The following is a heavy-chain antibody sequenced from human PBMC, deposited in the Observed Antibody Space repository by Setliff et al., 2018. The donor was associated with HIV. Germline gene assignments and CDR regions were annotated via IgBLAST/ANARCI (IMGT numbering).Heavy chain of an antibody. CDR3: ASWGRARRANYNFWSGSSWFDP. D-gene: IGHD3-3*01. CDR2: IYTSGST. Sequence: SETLSLTCTVSGGSIISGSYYWSWIRQPAGKGLEWIGHIYTSGSTNYNPSLKSRVAMSVDTSKNQFSLDLTSVTPADTAVYYCASWGRARRANYNFWSGSSWFDPWGQGILVTVSS. J-gene: IGHJ5*02. V-gene: IGHV4-61*09. CDR1: GGSIISGSYY.